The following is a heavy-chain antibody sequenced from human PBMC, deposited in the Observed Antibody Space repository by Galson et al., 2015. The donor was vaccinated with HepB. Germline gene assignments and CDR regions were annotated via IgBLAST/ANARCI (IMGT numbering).Heavy chain of an antibody. J-gene: IGHJ3*02. V-gene: IGHV3-30-3*01. Sequence: SLRLSCAASGFTFSSYAMHWVRQAPGKGLEWVAVISYDGSNKYYADSVKGRFTISRDNSKNTLYLQMNSLRAEDTAVYYCARGITMIVWDAFDIWGQGTMVTVSS. CDR1: GFTFSSYA. CDR3: ARGITMIVWDAFDI. CDR2: ISYDGSNK. D-gene: IGHD3-22*01.